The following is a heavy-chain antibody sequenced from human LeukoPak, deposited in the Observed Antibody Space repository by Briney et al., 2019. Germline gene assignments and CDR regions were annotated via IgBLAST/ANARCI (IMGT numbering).Heavy chain of an antibody. D-gene: IGHD1-26*01. Sequence: ASVKVSCKASGYTFTSYGISWVRQAPGQGLEWMGRINPNSGGTNYAQKFQGRVTMTRDTSISTAYMELSRLRSDDTAVYYCARAVERHSGSYYFDYWGQGTLVTVSS. CDR1: GYTFTSYG. CDR3: ARAVERHSGSYYFDY. V-gene: IGHV1-2*06. CDR2: INPNSGGT. J-gene: IGHJ4*02.